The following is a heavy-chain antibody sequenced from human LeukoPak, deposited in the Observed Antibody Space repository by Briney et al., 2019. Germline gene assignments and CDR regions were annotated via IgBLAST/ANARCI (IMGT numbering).Heavy chain of an antibody. CDR1: GFTFDDYA. V-gene: IGHV3-9*01. D-gene: IGHD6-13*01. Sequence: GGSLRLSCAASGFTFDDYAMHWVRQAPGKGLEWVSGISWNSGSIGYADSVKGRFTISRDNAKNSLYLQMNSLRAEDTALYYCAKGAGSIAAADFDYWGQGTLVTVSS. CDR2: ISWNSGSI. J-gene: IGHJ4*02. CDR3: AKGAGSIAAADFDY.